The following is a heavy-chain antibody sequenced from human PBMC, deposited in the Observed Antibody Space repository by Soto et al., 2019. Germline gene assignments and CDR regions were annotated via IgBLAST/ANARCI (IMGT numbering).Heavy chain of an antibody. D-gene: IGHD4-17*01. J-gene: IGHJ3*02. Sequence: QVQLVQSGAEVKKPGSSVKVSCKASGGTFSSYAISWVRQAPGQGLEWMGGIIPIFGTANYAQEFQARFTITADESTSTAYMGLSSLRSEDTAVYYCARSDYGGNSFAFDIWGQGTMVTVSS. CDR2: IIPIFGTA. CDR1: GGTFSSYA. CDR3: ARSDYGGNSFAFDI. V-gene: IGHV1-69*12.